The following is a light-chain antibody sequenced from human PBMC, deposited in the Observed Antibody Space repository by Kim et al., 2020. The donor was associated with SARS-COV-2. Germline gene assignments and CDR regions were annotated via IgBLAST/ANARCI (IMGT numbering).Light chain of an antibody. J-gene: IGKJ2*01. V-gene: IGKV1-39*01. Sequence: SASVGDRVTITCRASQRISSYLNWYQQKPGKAPNLLIYAASSLQSGVPSRISGSGSGTDFTLTISSLQPEDFATYYCQQSYNTPYTFGQGTKLEI. CDR3: QQSYNTPYT. CDR1: QRISSY. CDR2: AAS.